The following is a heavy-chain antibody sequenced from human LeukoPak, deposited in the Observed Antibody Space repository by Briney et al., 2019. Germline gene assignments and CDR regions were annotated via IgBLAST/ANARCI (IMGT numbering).Heavy chain of an antibody. D-gene: IGHD6-13*01. CDR1: GGTFSSYA. J-gene: IGHJ6*03. CDR2: IIPIFGTA. V-gene: IGHV1-69*13. Sequence: ASVKVSCKASGGTFSSYAISWVRQAPGPGLEWMRGIIPIFGTANYAQKFQGRVTITADESTSTAYMELSSLRSEDTAVYYCARSDGRPAPGIAAAGGYMDVSGTGTTVTVSS. CDR3: ARSDGRPAPGIAAAGGYMDV.